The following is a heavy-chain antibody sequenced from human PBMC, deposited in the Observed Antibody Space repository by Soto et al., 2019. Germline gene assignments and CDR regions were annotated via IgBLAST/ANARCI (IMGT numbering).Heavy chain of an antibody. Sequence: QVQLVESGAEVRQPASSVKVSCKTSGGTFSSYAISWVHQAPGQGIEWMGGIVPIVDTSTYAQKFQGRVTITADESTSTAYMELSSLRSDDTAIYYCVRVVAIPGYPDNWGQGTLITVSS. CDR2: IVPIVDTS. CDR1: GGTFSSYA. CDR3: VRVVAIPGYPDN. J-gene: IGHJ4*02. D-gene: IGHD5-12*01. V-gene: IGHV1-69*12.